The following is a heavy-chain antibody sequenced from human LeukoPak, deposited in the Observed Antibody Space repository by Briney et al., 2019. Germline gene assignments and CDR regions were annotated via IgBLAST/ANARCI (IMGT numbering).Heavy chain of an antibody. CDR3: ARNKLRFLEWSRFDP. J-gene: IGHJ5*02. CDR2: IIPILGIA. Sequence: SVKVSCKASGDTFSSYTISWVQQAPGQGLEWMGRIIPILGIANYAQKFQGRVTITADKSTSTAYMELSSLRSEYTAVYYCARNKLRFLEWSRFDPWGQGTLVTVSS. D-gene: IGHD3-3*01. V-gene: IGHV1-69*02. CDR1: GDTFSSYT.